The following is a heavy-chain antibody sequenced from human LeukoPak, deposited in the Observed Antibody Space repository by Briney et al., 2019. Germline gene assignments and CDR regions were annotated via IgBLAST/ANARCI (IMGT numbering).Heavy chain of an antibody. CDR2: IYPADSDI. Sequence: HGESLKISCKGSGYSFTSYYLAWVRQMPGKGLEWMGLIYPADSDIRYSPSFQGQVTISVDKSVSTAYLQWSSLKASDTAMYYCARMSLRSGSRDYWGQGTLVTVSS. D-gene: IGHD1-26*01. J-gene: IGHJ4*02. V-gene: IGHV5-51*01. CDR1: GYSFTSYY. CDR3: ARMSLRSGSRDY.